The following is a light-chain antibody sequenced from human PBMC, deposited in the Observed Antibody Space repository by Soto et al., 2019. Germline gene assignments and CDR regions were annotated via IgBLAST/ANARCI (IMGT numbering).Light chain of an antibody. CDR3: QQSDDRPI. V-gene: IGKV1-33*01. J-gene: IGKJ5*01. CDR1: QDINNY. Sequence: DIQLTPSPSSLSASVGDRVTITCQASQDINNYVNWYQQKPGPATHLLIYDASTLKPGVPSRFSGSGSGTDFTFTISSLQPEYFATYFCQQSDDRPIFAKGTRMYI. CDR2: DAS.